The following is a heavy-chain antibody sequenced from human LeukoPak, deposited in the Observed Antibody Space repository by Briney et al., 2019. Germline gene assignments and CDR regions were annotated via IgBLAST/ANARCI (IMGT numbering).Heavy chain of an antibody. V-gene: IGHV3-30-3*01. D-gene: IGHD3-10*01. CDR3: ARDHSVLLWFGESSGAFDI. Sequence: GRSLRLSCAASGFTFSSYAMHWVRQAPGKGLEWVAVISYDGNNKYYADSVKGRFTISRDNSKNTLYLQMNSLRAEDTAVYYCARDHSVLLWFGESSGAFDIWGQGTMVTVSS. J-gene: IGHJ3*02. CDR1: GFTFSSYA. CDR2: ISYDGNNK.